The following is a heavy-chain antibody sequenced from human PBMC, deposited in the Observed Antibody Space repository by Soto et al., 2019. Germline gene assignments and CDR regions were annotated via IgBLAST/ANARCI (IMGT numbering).Heavy chain of an antibody. Sequence: SETLSLTCTVYGGSISSYYWSWIRQPPGKGLEWIGYIYYSGSTNYNPSLKSRVTISVDTSKNQFSLKLSSVTAADTAVYYCARDSGGWADERVFDYWGQGTRGTVS. CDR2: IYYSGST. CDR3: ARDSGGWADERVFDY. V-gene: IGHV4-59*01. CDR1: GGSISSYY. D-gene: IGHD6-19*01. J-gene: IGHJ4*02.